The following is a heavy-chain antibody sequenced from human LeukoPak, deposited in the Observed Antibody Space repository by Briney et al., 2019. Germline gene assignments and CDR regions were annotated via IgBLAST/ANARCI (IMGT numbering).Heavy chain of an antibody. CDR3: ARAAYSSSPDY. Sequence: PGGSLRLSCVASGFTISGYTMNWVRQAPGKGLEWVSYISPSSSDIFYADSVKGRFAISRDNAKNSLYLQMNSLRDEDTAVYYCARAAYSSSPDYWGPRNNVTVSS. J-gene: IGHJ4*02. CDR1: GFTISGYT. D-gene: IGHD6-13*01. V-gene: IGHV3-48*02. CDR2: ISPSSSDI.